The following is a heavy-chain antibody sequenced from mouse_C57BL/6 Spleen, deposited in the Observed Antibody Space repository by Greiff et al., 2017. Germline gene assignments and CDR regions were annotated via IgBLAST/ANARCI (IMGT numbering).Heavy chain of an antibody. Sequence: EVKLVESGGDLVKPGGSLKLSCAASGFTFSSYGMSWVRQTPDKRLEWVATISSGGSYTYYPDSVKGRFTISRDNAKNTLYLQMSSLKSEDTAMYYCARQGYDYEGDYFDYWGQGTTLTVSS. CDR1: GFTFSSYG. CDR2: ISSGGSYT. J-gene: IGHJ2*01. CDR3: ARQGYDYEGDYFDY. V-gene: IGHV5-6*02. D-gene: IGHD2-4*01.